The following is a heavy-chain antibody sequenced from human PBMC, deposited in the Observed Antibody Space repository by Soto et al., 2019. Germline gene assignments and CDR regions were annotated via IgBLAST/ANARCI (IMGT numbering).Heavy chain of an antibody. Sequence: ASVKVSCKVSGYTLTELSMHWVRQATGKGLEWMGGFDPEDGETIYAQKFQGRVTMTEDTSTDTAYMELSSLRSEDTAVYYCATDPLFNLVAATNNWFDPWGQGTLVTVSS. J-gene: IGHJ5*02. CDR1: GYTLTELS. V-gene: IGHV1-24*01. D-gene: IGHD5-12*01. CDR3: ATDPLFNLVAATNNWFDP. CDR2: FDPEDGET.